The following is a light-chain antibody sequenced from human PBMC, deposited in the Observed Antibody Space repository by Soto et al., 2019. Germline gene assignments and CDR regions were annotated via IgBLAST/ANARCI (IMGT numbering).Light chain of an antibody. CDR3: HQRSYSPPS. Sequence: EIVLTQSPVTLSLSAGERVALSCRASQSVSSLLAWYQQKPGQAPRLLIYDASNRTTGIPARFSGNGSGTDFTLTISRLEHEDSAVYYCHQRSYSPPSFGPGTTVEIK. V-gene: IGKV3-11*01. J-gene: IGKJ3*01. CDR2: DAS. CDR1: QSVSSL.